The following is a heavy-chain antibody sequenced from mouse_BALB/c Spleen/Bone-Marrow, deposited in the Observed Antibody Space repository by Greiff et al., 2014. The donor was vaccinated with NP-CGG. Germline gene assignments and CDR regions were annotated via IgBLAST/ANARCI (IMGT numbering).Heavy chain of an antibody. CDR1: GYTFSNYW. V-gene: IGHV1-9*01. CDR2: ILPGSGTT. J-gene: IGHJ2*01. Sequence: QVQLQQPGAELMKPGASVKISCKATGYTFSNYWIEWVKQRPGHGLEWIGEILPGSGTTNYNEKFDDKAAFTADTSSSTAYMQLSSLTSEDSAVYYCARGLPLDFWGQGTTLTVSS. CDR3: ARGLPLDF. D-gene: IGHD2-4*01.